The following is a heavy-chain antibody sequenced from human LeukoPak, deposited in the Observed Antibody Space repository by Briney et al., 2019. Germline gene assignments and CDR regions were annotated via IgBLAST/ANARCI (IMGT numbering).Heavy chain of an antibody. D-gene: IGHD2-15*01. CDR2: ISSNGGST. J-gene: IGHJ6*03. CDR3: ARDREYCSGGSCPEYYYYMDV. CDR1: GLTFSSYA. Sequence: GGSLRLSCAASGLTFSSYAMHWVRQAPGKGLEYVSAISSNGGSTYYANSVKGRFTISRDNSKNTLYLQMGSLRAEDMAVYYCARDREYCSGGSCPEYYYYMDVWGKGTTVTVSS. V-gene: IGHV3-64*01.